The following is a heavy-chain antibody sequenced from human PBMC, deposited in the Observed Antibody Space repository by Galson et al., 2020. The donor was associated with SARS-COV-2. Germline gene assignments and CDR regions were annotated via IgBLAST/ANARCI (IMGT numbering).Heavy chain of an antibody. CDR1: GISFSDYW. D-gene: IGHD3-22*01. V-gene: IGHV3-74*01. J-gene: IGHJ4*02. CDR2: INTDGNST. CDR3: VRHSSGDY. Sequence: GGSLRLSCAASGISFSDYWIHWVRQAPGKGLGWVSRINTDGNSTNSADSVRGRFTVSRDNATNLSCLQMNSRRAEDTSVYYCVRHSSGDYWSQGTLVTVSS.